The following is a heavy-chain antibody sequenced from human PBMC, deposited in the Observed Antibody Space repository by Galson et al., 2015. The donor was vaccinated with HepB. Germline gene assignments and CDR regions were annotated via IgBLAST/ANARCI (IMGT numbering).Heavy chain of an antibody. J-gene: IGHJ6*02. D-gene: IGHD2-8*02. V-gene: IGHV3-23*01. CDR2: ISGGGDGT. CDR3: AKSLGTGAARGLDV. Sequence: SLRLSCAASGFTFSSYAISWVRQAPGKGLEWVSTISGGGDGTYYADSVKGRFTVSRDNAKNTLSLQINSLRDEDTAVYYCAKSLGTGAARGLDVWGQGTTVTVSS. CDR1: GFTFSSYA.